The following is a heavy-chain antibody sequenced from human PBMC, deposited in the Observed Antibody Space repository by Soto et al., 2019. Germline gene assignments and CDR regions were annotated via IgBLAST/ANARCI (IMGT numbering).Heavy chain of an antibody. D-gene: IGHD4-17*01. J-gene: IGHJ4*02. CDR1: GGSISSGGYS. V-gene: IGHV4-30-2*01. CDR3: ARAPYGDLYFDY. Sequence: PSETLSLTCAVSGGSISSGGYSWSWIRQPPGKGLEWIGYIYHSGSTYYNPSLKSRVTISVDRSKNQFSLKLSSVTAADTAVYYCARAPYGDLYFDYWGQGTLVTVSS. CDR2: IYHSGST.